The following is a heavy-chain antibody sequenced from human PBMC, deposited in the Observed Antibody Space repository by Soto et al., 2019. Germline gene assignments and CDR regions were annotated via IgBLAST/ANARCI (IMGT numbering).Heavy chain of an antibody. CDR3: ARDEDLGWLGWFDP. J-gene: IGHJ5*02. D-gene: IGHD3-10*01. CDR1: GGTFSSYA. Sequence: QVQLVQSGAEVKKPGSSVKVSCKASGGTFSSYAISWVRQAPGQGLEWMGGIIPICGTANHAQKCQGRVTITADDCTSTAYTELSSLRSEDTAVYYCARDEDLGWLGWFDPWGQGTLVTVSS. CDR2: IIPICGTA. V-gene: IGHV1-69*01.